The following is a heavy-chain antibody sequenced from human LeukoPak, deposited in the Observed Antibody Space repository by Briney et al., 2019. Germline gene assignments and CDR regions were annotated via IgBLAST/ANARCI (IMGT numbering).Heavy chain of an antibody. J-gene: IGHJ4*02. CDR3: VYSSSLGTGFDY. CDR1: GFTFSSYW. CDR2: ISGSGGST. D-gene: IGHD6-13*01. Sequence: PGGSLRLSCAASGFTFSSYWMHWVRQVPGRGLEWVSAISGSGGSTYYADSVKGRFTISRDNSENTLYLQMNSLRAEDTAVYYCVYSSSLGTGFDYWGQGTLVTVSS. V-gene: IGHV3-23*01.